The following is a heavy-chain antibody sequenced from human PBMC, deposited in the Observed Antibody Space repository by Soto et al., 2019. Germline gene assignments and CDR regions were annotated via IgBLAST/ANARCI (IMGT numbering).Heavy chain of an antibody. CDR1: EVISSSYS. CDR3: VKEPDV. V-gene: IGHV3-23*01. Sequence: PWWCRRDSRGAGEVISSSYSMTWVRQVPGKGLEWVAAVSPSGDSTYYADSLKGRLTISRDNSKNTVFLQMNSLSADDTGLYYCVKEPDVWGQGISVTVSS. J-gene: IGHJ6*02. CDR2: VSPSGDST.